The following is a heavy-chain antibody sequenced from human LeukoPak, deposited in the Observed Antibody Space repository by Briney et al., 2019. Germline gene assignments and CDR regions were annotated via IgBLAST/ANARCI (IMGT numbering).Heavy chain of an antibody. CDR1: GFTFSNAW. CDR2: INQDGSEK. Sequence: GGSLRLSCATSGFTFSNAWMYWVRQAPGKGLECVATINQDGSEKEYLDSVNGRFTISRDNAENSVYLQMNSLRAEDTAVYYCARWAYWGPGTLVSVSS. CDR3: ARWAY. J-gene: IGHJ4*02. V-gene: IGHV3-7*05.